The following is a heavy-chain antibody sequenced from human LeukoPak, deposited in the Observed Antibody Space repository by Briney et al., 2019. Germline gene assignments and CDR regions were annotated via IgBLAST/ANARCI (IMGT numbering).Heavy chain of an antibody. CDR3: ARTYYYGSGRYFDY. V-gene: IGHV4-59*01. Sequence: SETLSLTCTISGGSISNYYWSWIRQPPGKGLERIGYIYHSGNTNYNPSLKSRVTVSVDTSKDQFSLKLTSVTAADTAVYYCARTYYYGSGRYFDYWGQGTLVTVSS. CDR1: GGSISNYY. CDR2: IYHSGNT. J-gene: IGHJ4*02. D-gene: IGHD3-10*01.